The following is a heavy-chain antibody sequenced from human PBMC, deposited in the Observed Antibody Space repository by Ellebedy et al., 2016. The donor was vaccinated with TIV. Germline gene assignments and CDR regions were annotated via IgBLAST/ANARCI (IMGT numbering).Heavy chain of an antibody. J-gene: IGHJ5*02. CDR2: IHHSGNT. CDR3: ARDRVVAGFDP. Sequence: MPSETLSLTCAVSGVSISSSNWWSWVRQAPGKGLEWIGEIHHSGNTNYNPSLKSRVTISVGKSENQFSLKLNSVTAADTAVYYCARDRVVAGFDPWGQGTRVTVSS. D-gene: IGHD3-22*01. CDR1: GVSISSSNW. V-gene: IGHV4-4*02.